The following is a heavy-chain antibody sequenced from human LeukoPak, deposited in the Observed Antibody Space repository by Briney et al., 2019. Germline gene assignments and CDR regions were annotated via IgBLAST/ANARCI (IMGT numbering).Heavy chain of an antibody. D-gene: IGHD5-12*01. V-gene: IGHV4-39*01. Sequence: SETLSLTCTVSGGSISSSSSHYWGWIRQPPGKGLEWIGSIYYTGDTYYNSSLKSRVTISVDTSKNQFSLKLSSVTAADTALYYCARLRGYTDGNPGYWGQGSLVTVSS. CDR3: ARLRGYTDGNPGY. CDR2: IYYTGDT. J-gene: IGHJ4*02. CDR1: GGSISSSSSHY.